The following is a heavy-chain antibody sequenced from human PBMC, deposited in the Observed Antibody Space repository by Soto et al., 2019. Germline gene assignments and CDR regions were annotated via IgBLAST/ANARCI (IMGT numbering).Heavy chain of an antibody. J-gene: IGHJ3*02. CDR1: GYTFTSYG. Sequence: ASVKVSCKASGYTFTSYGISWVRQAPGQGLEWMGWISAYNGNTNYAQKLQGRVTMTTDTSTSTAYMELRSLRSDDTAVYYCARVRKSMVRGVIDAFDIWGQGTMVTVSS. D-gene: IGHD3-10*01. V-gene: IGHV1-18*01. CDR2: ISAYNGNT. CDR3: ARVRKSMVRGVIDAFDI.